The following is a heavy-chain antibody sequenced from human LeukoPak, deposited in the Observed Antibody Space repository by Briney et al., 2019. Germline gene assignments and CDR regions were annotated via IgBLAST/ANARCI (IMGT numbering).Heavy chain of an antibody. V-gene: IGHV1-46*01. Sequence: ASVKVSCKASGCTFTSYYMHWVRQAPGQGLEWMGIINPSGGSTSYAQKFQGRVTMTRDTSTSTVYMELSSLRSEDTAVYYCARGRYYYDSSGFNWFDPWGQGTLVTVSS. D-gene: IGHD3-22*01. CDR3: ARGRYYYDSSGFNWFDP. CDR2: INPSGGST. J-gene: IGHJ5*02. CDR1: GCTFTSYY.